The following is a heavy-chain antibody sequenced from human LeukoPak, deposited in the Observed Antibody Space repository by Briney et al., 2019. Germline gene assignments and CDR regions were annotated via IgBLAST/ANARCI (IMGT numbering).Heavy chain of an antibody. CDR2: INPNSGGT. CDR3: AILPDCSSTSCYTVDY. CDR1: GYTFTGYY. D-gene: IGHD2-2*02. V-gene: IGHV1-2*02. J-gene: IGHJ4*02. Sequence: GASVKVSCKASGYTFTGYYMHWVRQSPGQGLEWMGWINPNSGGTNYAQKFQCMVTMTRDTSISTAYMELSRLRSDDTAVYYCAILPDCSSTSCYTVDYWGQGTLVTVSS.